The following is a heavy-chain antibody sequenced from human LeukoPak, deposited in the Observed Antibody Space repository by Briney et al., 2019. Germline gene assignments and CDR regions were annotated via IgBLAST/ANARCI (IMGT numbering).Heavy chain of an antibody. J-gene: IGHJ4*02. V-gene: IGHV1-46*01. CDR1: GYTFTSYY. Sequence: ASVTVSFKASGYTFTSYYMHWVRQAPGQGLEGMGIINPSGGSTSYAQKFQGRVTMTRDMSTSTVYMELSSLRSEDTAVYYCARASTPCSSTSCYTSGFDYWGQGTLVTVSS. D-gene: IGHD2-2*02. CDR2: INPSGGST. CDR3: ARASTPCSSTSCYTSGFDY.